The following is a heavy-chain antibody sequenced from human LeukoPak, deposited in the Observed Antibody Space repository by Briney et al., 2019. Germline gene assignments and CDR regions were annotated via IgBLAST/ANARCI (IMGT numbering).Heavy chain of an antibody. D-gene: IGHD1-26*01. CDR3: ARDLESGIVGATLDY. Sequence: PGRSLRLSCAASGFTFSSYWMSWVRQAPGKGLEWVANIQQDGSEKYYVDSVKGRFTISRDNAKNSLYLQMNSLRAEDTAVYYCARDLESGIVGATLDYWGQGTLVTVSS. CDR2: IQQDGSEK. V-gene: IGHV3-7*01. J-gene: IGHJ4*02. CDR1: GFTFSSYW.